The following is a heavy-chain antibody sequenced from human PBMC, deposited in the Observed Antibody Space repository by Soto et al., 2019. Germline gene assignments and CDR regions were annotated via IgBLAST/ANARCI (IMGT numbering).Heavy chain of an antibody. Sequence: GASVKVSCKVSGYTLTELSMHWVLQSPLKGLEWMGGFDPEDGETIYAQKFQGRVTMTEDTSTDTAYMELSSLRSEDTAVYYCVWFGELLGAYYYGMDVWGQGTTVTVSS. V-gene: IGHV1-24*01. D-gene: IGHD3-10*01. CDR3: VWFGELLGAYYYGMDV. CDR1: GYTLTELS. CDR2: FDPEDGET. J-gene: IGHJ6*02.